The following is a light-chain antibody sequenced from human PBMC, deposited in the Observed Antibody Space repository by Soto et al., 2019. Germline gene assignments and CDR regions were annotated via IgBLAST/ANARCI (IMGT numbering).Light chain of an antibody. J-gene: IGKJ1*01. CDR1: QSLLHSNGYNY. V-gene: IGKV2-28*01. CDR2: LGS. Sequence: DIVMTQSPLSLPVTPGEPASISCRSSQSLLHSNGYNYLDWYLQKPGQSPQLLIYLGSNRASGGPDRFSGSGSGTDFTLKIRRVEAEDVGVYYCMQALQTPPTFGQGTKVDIK. CDR3: MQALQTPPT.